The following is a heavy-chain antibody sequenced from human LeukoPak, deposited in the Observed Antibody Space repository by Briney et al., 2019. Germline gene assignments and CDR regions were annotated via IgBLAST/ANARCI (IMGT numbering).Heavy chain of an antibody. CDR2: ISVSGGDT. J-gene: IGHJ4*02. D-gene: IGHD2-8*02. Sequence: GGSPRLSCGASGFTFSTYAMSWFRQGPGKGLGGVSGISVSGGDTYYADSVKGRFTISRDNSKNTLYLQMNSLRAEDTAVYYCAKRVVYYSDYWGQGTLVTVSS. CDR1: GFTFSTYA. V-gene: IGHV3-23*01. CDR3: AKRVVYYSDY.